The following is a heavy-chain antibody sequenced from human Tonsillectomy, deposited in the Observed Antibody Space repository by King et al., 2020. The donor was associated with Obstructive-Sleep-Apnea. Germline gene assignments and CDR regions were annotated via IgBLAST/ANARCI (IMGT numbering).Heavy chain of an antibody. V-gene: IGHV6-1*01. J-gene: IGHJ4*02. D-gene: IGHD6-19*01. CDR2: TYYRSKWYN. CDR3: AREGYSSIGFDY. Sequence: VQLQQSGPGLVKPSQTLSLTCALSGDRVSSNSAAWNGIRQSPSRGLEWLGRTYYRSKWYNDYAVSLKSRITINPDTSNNQFSRQLNSVTPEDTAVYYCAREGYSSIGFDYWGQGTLVTVSS. CDR1: GDRVSSNSAA.